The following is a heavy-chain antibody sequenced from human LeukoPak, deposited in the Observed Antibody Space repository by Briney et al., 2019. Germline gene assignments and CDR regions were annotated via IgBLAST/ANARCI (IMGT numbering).Heavy chain of an antibody. D-gene: IGHD3-10*01. CDR2: ISGSTGNT. CDR1: GYLSTRYG. J-gene: IGHJ4*02. CDR3: ARAGRGTYYYFDV. Sequence: VKVSFKASGYLSTRYGFIWVRQAPGHGLQWMGWISGSTGNTNYSQIVQGRVSMTTDTSTNTAYMELRSLTVDDTAVYYCARAGRGTYYYFDVWGQGTLVTVSS. V-gene: IGHV1-18*01.